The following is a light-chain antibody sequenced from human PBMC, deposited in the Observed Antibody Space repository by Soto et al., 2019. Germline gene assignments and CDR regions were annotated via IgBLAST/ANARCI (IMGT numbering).Light chain of an antibody. Sequence: EIVMTQSPATLSLSPGETATLSCRASQSVTYNLAWYQQKPGHGPRLLIYGAFTRATGIPARFSGSGSGTEFTLTISSLQSEDFAVYYCQQYKNWPPLTFGGGTKVEIK. CDR2: GAF. CDR1: QSVTYN. J-gene: IGKJ4*01. CDR3: QQYKNWPPLT. V-gene: IGKV3-15*01.